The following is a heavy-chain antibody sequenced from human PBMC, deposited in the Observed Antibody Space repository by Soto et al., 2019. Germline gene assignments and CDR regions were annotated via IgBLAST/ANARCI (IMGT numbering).Heavy chain of an antibody. CDR3: TGERSSGY. CDR2: ISRDGGTK. V-gene: IGHV3-30*03. CDR1: GFTVSTYG. D-gene: IGHD2-8*02. J-gene: IGHJ4*02. Sequence: GGSLRLSCAVSGFTVSTYGMHWVRQAPGKGLEWVAVISRDGGTKYYADSVKGRFTISRDNSRNTLFLEMNSLRGDDMAVYYCTGERSSGYWDQGTLVTVSS.